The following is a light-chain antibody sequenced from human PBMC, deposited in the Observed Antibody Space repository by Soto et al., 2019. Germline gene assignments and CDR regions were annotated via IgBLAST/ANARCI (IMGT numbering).Light chain of an antibody. CDR1: QGISNY. J-gene: IGKJ3*01. CDR3: QKYNSAPCT. V-gene: IGKV1-27*01. CDR2: AAS. Sequence: DIQMTQSPSSLSASVGDRVTITCRASQGISNYLAWYQQKPGKVPKLLIYAASTLQSGVPSRFSSSGSGTDFTLIISSLQPEDVATYYSQKYNSAPCTFGPGTKVDIK.